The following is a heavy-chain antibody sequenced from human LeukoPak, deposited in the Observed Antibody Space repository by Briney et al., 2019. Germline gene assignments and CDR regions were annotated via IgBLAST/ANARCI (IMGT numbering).Heavy chain of an antibody. CDR1: GGSISSGSYY. CDR2: IYTSGST. J-gene: IGHJ6*03. V-gene: IGHV4-61*02. D-gene: IGHD5-24*01. Sequence: ASQTLSLTCTVSGGSISSGSYYWSWIRQPAGKGLEWIGRIYTSGSTNYNPSLKSRVTISVDTSKNQISLKLSPVTAADTAVYYCARVEGRRDGYILVHYMDVWGKGTTVTVSS. CDR3: ARVEGRRDGYILVHYMDV.